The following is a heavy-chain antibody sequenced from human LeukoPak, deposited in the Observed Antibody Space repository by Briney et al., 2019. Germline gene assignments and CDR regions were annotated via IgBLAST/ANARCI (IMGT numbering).Heavy chain of an antibody. CDR3: ARGTGYYYYGMDV. D-gene: IGHD1-14*01. J-gene: IGHJ6*02. CDR1: GGSISSYY. V-gene: IGHV4-59*01. CDR2: IYYSGST. Sequence: SETLSLTCTVSGGSISSYYWSWIRQPLGKGLEWIGCIYYSGSTNYNPSLKSRVTISVDTSKNQFSLKLSSVSAADTAVYYCARGTGYYYYGMDVWGQGTTVTVSS.